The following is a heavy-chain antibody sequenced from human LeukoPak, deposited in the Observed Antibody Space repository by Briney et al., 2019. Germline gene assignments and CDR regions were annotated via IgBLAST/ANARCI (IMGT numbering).Heavy chain of an antibody. CDR3: ARASGYYQFFDY. D-gene: IGHD3-22*01. V-gene: IGHV3-21*01. CDR1: GFTFRDYA. Sequence: PGGSLRLSCAASGFTFRDYALNWVRQAPGKGLEWVSSISSSSSYIYYADSVKGRFTISRDNAKNSLYLQMNSLRAEDTAVYYCARASGYYQFFDYWGQGTLVTVSS. J-gene: IGHJ4*02. CDR2: ISSSSSYI.